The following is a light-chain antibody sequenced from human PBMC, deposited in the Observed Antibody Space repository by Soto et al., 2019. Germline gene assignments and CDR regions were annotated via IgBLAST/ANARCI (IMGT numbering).Light chain of an antibody. J-gene: IGLJ1*01. Sequence: QPLLTQPASLSGYPGQSITISCTGTSSDIGAYDYVSWFQQHPGKAPKLMISEVNNRPSGVSNRFSGSKSGNTAYLTISGLQVEDEAEYFCFPFTTTSTHVFGTGTKVTVL. CDR2: EVN. CDR3: FPFTTTSTHV. CDR1: SSDIGAYDY. V-gene: IGLV2-14*01.